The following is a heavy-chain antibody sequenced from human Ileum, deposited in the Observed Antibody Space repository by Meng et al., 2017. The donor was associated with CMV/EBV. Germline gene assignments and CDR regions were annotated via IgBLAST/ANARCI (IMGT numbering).Heavy chain of an antibody. V-gene: IGHV3-21*01. D-gene: IGHD3-22*01. Sequence: GESLKISCAASGFSFSSYSMNWVRQAPGKGLEWVSSISSSSSYIYYADSVKGRFTISRDNAKNSLYLQMNSLRVEDTAMYYCGRDGSPAYYYDSYGTDVWGQGTTVTVSS. CDR1: GFSFSSYS. CDR2: ISSSSSYI. J-gene: IGHJ6*02. CDR3: GRDGSPAYYYDSYGTDV.